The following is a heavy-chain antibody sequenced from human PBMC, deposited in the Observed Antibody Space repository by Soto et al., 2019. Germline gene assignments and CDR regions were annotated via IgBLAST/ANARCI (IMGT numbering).Heavy chain of an antibody. J-gene: IGHJ5*02. D-gene: IGHD2-21*01. CDR1: GGSISSGGYS. V-gene: IGHV4-30-2*01. CDR2: IYHSGST. Sequence: QQQLQESGSGLVKPSQTLSLTCAVSGGSISSGGYSWSWIRQPPGKGLEWIGYIYHSGSTYYNSSLKSRVTISVDRSKNQFSLKLSSVTAADTAVYYCARIPSPWGQGTLVTVSS. CDR3: ARIPSP.